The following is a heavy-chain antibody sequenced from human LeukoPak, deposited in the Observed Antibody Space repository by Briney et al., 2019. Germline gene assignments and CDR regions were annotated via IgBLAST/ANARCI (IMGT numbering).Heavy chain of an antibody. D-gene: IGHD5-24*01. CDR2: IRSKANSYAT. J-gene: IGHJ4*02. V-gene: IGHV3-73*01. CDR1: GFTFSGSA. CDR3: TGKMAVDDY. Sequence: LSAGSLRLSCAASGFTFSGSAMHWVRQASGKRLEWVGRIRSKANSYATAYAASVKGRFTISRDDSKNTVYLQMNSLKTEDTAVYYCTGKMAVDDYWGQGTLVTVSS.